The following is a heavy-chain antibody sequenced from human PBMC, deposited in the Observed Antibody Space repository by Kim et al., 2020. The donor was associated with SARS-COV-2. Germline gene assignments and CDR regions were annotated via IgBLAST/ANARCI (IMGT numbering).Heavy chain of an antibody. V-gene: IGHV3-23*01. J-gene: IGHJ5*02. D-gene: IGHD3-3*01. CDR3: AKEADSSHDFWSGYPNWFDP. CDR2: ISGSGGST. CDR1: GFTFSSYA. Sequence: GGSLRLSCAASGFTFSSYAMSWVRQAPGKGLEWVSAISGSGGSTYYADSVKGRFTISRDNSKNTLYLQMNSLRAEDTAVYYCAKEADSSHDFWSGYPNWFDPWGQGTLVTVSS.